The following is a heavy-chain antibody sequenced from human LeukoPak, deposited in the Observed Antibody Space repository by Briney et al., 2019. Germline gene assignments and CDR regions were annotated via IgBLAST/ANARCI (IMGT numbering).Heavy chain of an antibody. CDR3: ARVGFGTIVQFDY. CDR2: IYYSGST. Sequence: SETLSLTCTASGGSISSGGYYWSWIRQHPGKGLEWIGYIYYSGSTYYNPSLKSRVTISVDTSKNQFSLKLSSVTAADTAVYYCARVGFGTIVQFDYWGQGTLVTVSS. J-gene: IGHJ4*02. V-gene: IGHV4-31*03. CDR1: GGSISSGGYY. D-gene: IGHD2-8*01.